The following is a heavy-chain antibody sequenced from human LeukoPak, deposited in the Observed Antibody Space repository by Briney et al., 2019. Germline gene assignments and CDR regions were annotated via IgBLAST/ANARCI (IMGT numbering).Heavy chain of an antibody. D-gene: IGHD3-22*01. V-gene: IGHV4-39*01. Sequence: SETLSLTCTVSGGSLSSSSYYWGWVRQPPGKGLEWIGSIRYTHTGSTYYNPSLKSRVTISGDTSKNQFSLKLTSVTAADTAVYYCSRRPITMNAFDIWGQGTMVTVSS. J-gene: IGHJ3*02. CDR3: SRRPITMNAFDI. CDR1: GGSLSSSSYY. CDR2: IRYTHTGST.